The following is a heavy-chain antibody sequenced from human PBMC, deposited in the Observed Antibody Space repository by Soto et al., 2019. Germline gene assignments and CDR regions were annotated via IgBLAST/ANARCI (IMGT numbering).Heavy chain of an antibody. CDR1: GGSISGYY. J-gene: IGHJ5*02. V-gene: IGHV4-34*01. CDR3: AQRTLTNWFDP. Sequence: PSETLSLTCTVSGGSISGYYWSWLRQSPGKGLEWIGEINHSGDTNYNPSLKSRVTISVDTSKNQFSLQLNSVTATDTAVYYCAQRTLTNWFDPWGQGTPVTV. CDR2: INHSGDT. D-gene: IGHD4-4*01.